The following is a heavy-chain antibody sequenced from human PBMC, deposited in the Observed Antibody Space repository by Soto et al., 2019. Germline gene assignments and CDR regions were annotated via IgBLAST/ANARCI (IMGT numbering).Heavy chain of an antibody. J-gene: IGHJ4*02. CDR2: INPNRGDT. CDR3: ARDAPF. Sequence: GASVQGSCEASGYSFAGYYIHWVRQAPGQGLEWMGWINPNRGDTSYAQKFQGRVAMTRNMSTSTVYLELSSLKSDDTAVFYCARDAPFWGQGSLVTGS. V-gene: IGHV1-2*02. CDR1: GYSFAGYY.